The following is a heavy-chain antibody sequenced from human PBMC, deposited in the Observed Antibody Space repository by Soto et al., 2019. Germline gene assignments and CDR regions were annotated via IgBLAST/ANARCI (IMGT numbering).Heavy chain of an antibody. V-gene: IGHV3-7*01. D-gene: IGHD6-19*01. CDR2: IKQDGSEK. CDR1: GITFSSYW. CDR3: ARAGYSSGWRFDY. J-gene: IGHJ4*02. Sequence: EVQLVESGGGLVKPGGSLRLSCAASGITFSSYWMNWVRQAPGKGLEWVANIKQDGSEKNYVDSVKGRFTISRDNAKNSLYLQMNSLTAEDTAVYYCARAGYSSGWRFDYWGQGTLVTVSS.